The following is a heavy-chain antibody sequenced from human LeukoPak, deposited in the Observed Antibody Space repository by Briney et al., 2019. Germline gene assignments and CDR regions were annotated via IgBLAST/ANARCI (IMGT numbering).Heavy chain of an antibody. D-gene: IGHD6-13*01. Sequence: HPGGSPRLSCAASGFTFSSFEMNWVRQAPGRGLEWLSHISTSGGTKYYADSVKGRFTISRDNAENSVYLQMSGLTAEDTGLYYCARDATTAVGWVYMDVWGKGTTVTISS. J-gene: IGHJ6*03. CDR2: ISTSGGTK. CDR1: GFTFSSFE. V-gene: IGHV3-48*03. CDR3: ARDATTAVGWVYMDV.